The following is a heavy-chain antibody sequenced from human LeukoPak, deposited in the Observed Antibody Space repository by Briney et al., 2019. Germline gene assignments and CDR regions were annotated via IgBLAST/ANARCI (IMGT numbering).Heavy chain of an antibody. J-gene: IGHJ4*02. CDR3: ARQSYYYDSSGYYHDY. CDR2: INTDGCST. D-gene: IGHD3-22*01. CDR1: GFTFSTYW. V-gene: IGHV3-74*01. Sequence: PGGSLRLSCAASGFTFSTYWMHWVRQAPGKGLVWVSRINTDGCSTTYADSVKGRFTISRDNARNTLYLQVSSLRAEDTSVYYCARQSYYYDSSGYYHDYWGQGTLVTVSS.